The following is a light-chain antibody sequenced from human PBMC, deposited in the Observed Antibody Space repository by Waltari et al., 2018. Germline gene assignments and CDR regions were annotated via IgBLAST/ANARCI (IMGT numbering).Light chain of an antibody. CDR1: SSDVGSYNR. Sequence: QSALTQPPSVSGSPGQSVTISCTGTSSDVGSYNRVSWYQQPPGTAPKLMIYEVSNRPSGVPDRFSGSKSGNTASLTNSGVQAEDEAEYYCSSYTSSTTSYVVFGGGTKLTVL. V-gene: IGLV2-18*02. CDR3: SSYTSSTTSYVV. J-gene: IGLJ2*01. CDR2: EVS.